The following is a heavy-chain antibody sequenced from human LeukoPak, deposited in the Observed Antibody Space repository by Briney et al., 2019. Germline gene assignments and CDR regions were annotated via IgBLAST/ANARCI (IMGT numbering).Heavy chain of an antibody. CDR2: LSGSGGST. D-gene: IGHD3-22*01. Sequence: GGSLRLSCAASGFTFNNYAMNWVRQAPGKGLEWVSGLSGSGGSTYYSDSVKGRFTISRDNSKNTLYMQMNRLRADDTAVYFCAKDPLSYYDSSGYRYFDYWGQGTLVTVSS. CDR3: AKDPLSYYDSSGYRYFDY. CDR1: GFTFNNYA. J-gene: IGHJ4*02. V-gene: IGHV3-23*01.